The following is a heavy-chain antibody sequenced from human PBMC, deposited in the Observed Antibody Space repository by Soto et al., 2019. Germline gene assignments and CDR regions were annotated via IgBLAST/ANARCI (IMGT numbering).Heavy chain of an antibody. Sequence: SETLSLTCTVPGGSISSYYWSWIRQPPGKGLEWIGYIYYSGSTNYNPSLKSRVTISVDTSKNQFSLKLSSVTAADTAVYYCARARLVPAATFDYWGQGTLVTV. J-gene: IGHJ4*02. CDR3: ARARLVPAATFDY. CDR2: IYYSGST. V-gene: IGHV4-59*01. D-gene: IGHD2-2*01. CDR1: GGSISSYY.